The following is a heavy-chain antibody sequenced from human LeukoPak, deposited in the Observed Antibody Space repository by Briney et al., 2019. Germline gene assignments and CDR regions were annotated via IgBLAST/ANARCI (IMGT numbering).Heavy chain of an antibody. J-gene: IGHJ4*02. V-gene: IGHV3-23*01. CDR2: ISGNGNSA. CDR3: AIRAATGSFFDY. Sequence: GGSLRLSCAASGFTVSSYPMSWVRQAPGKGLEWFSLISGNGNSAYYADSVKGRFTISRDNSKKTVYLQMNNLRADDTAVHYFAIRAATGSFFDYWGQGILVAVSS. CDR1: GFTVSSYP. D-gene: IGHD6-13*01.